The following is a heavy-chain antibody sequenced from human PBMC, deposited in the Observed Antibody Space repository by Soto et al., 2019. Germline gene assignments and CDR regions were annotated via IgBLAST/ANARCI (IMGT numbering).Heavy chain of an antibody. D-gene: IGHD2-8*01. J-gene: IGHJ6*02. CDR1: GFNFGCYG. Sequence: EVQLLESGGGLVQPGGSLRLSCSASGFNFGCYGMSWVRQAPGKGLEWVSGLTASGLNTYYTDSVKGRFTISRDNSRNTVYLQMSGLRVEDTAVFHCAKGLGNAKEVWGQGTTVTVSS. CDR3: AKGLGNAKEV. CDR2: LTASGLNT. V-gene: IGHV3-23*01.